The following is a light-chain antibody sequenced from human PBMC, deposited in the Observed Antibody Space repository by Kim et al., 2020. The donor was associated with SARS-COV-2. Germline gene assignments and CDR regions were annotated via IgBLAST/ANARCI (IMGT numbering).Light chain of an antibody. V-gene: IGKV1-39*01. J-gene: IGKJ2*01. CDR1: QTISNK. CDR3: QQTYSTPHT. Sequence: SASVGERVTITCRASQTISNKLNWYQQKPGKAPKLLIYETSSLHSGVPSRFSGSESGRDFTLTISSLQPEDFQTYYCQQTYSTPHTFGPGTKLEI. CDR2: ETS.